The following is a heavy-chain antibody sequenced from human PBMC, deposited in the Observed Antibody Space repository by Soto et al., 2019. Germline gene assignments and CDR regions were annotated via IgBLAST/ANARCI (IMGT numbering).Heavy chain of an antibody. Sequence: QVQLQESGPGLVKPSGTLSLTCAVSGDSITSSAWWSCVRQPPGKGLEWIGEIHLGGTTNYNPSLKSRVTISVDQCKNQFSLILNSVTAADTAIYYCARGDNWRLDLWGQGPLVTVSS. CDR1: GDSITSSAW. V-gene: IGHV4-4*02. D-gene: IGHD1-20*01. J-gene: IGHJ5*02. CDR2: IHLGGTT. CDR3: ARGDNWRLDL.